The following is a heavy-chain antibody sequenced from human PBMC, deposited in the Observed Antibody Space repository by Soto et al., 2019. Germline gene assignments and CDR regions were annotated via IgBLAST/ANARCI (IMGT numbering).Heavy chain of an antibody. V-gene: IGHV4-34*01. Sequence: PSETLSLTCAVYGGSFSDYFWTWIRQSPGKGLEWIGDINHRGSTSYNPSLKSRVTISLDTSKNQFYLSLSSVTAADTAVYYCARILVGAFDFWGQGALVTVSS. CDR3: ARILVGAFDF. CDR2: INHRGST. D-gene: IGHD1-26*01. CDR1: GGSFSDYF. J-gene: IGHJ4*02.